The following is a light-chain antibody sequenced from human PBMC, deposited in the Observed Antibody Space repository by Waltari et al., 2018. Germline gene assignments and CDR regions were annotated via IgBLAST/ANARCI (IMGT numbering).Light chain of an antibody. CDR2: SNN. Sequence: QSVLTQPPSASGTPGQRVTISCSGSSSNIGSNTVNWYQQLPGTAPKLLIYSNNQRPSGVPDRFSGSKSGTSASLAISGPQSEDEADYYCAAWDDSLNGHVFGGGTKLTVL. CDR3: AAWDDSLNGHV. V-gene: IGLV1-44*01. J-gene: IGLJ3*02. CDR1: SSNIGSNT.